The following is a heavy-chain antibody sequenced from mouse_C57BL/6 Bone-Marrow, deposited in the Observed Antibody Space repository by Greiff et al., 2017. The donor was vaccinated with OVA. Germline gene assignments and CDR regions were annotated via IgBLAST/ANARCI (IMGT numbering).Heavy chain of an antibody. D-gene: IGHD2-5*01. CDR2: INSDGGST. Sequence: EVKLQESGGGLVQPGESLKLSCESNEYEFPSHDMSWVRKTPEKRLELVAAINSDGGSTYYPDTMERRFIISRDNTKKTLYLQMSSLRSEDTALYYCARQVYYSNPGDYWGQGTSVTVSS. CDR1: EYEFPSHD. J-gene: IGHJ4*01. V-gene: IGHV5-2*01. CDR3: ARQVYYSNPGDY.